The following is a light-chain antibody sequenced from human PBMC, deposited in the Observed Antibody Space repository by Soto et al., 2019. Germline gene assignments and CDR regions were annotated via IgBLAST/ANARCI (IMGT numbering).Light chain of an antibody. Sequence: DIPMTQSPSSLSASVGDRVTITCRSSQNIPGYLSWFQQKPGKAPKLLINAASRLQSGVPARFSGSESGTDFTLTISSLQPEDFATYYCQQTYNVPRTFGQGTKVEIE. CDR3: QQTYNVPRT. V-gene: IGKV1-39*01. CDR1: QNIPGY. CDR2: AAS. J-gene: IGKJ1*01.